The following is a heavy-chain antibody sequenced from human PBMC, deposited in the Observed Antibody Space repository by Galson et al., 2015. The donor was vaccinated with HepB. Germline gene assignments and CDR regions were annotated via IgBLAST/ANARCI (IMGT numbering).Heavy chain of an antibody. V-gene: IGHV3-7*01. J-gene: IGHJ2*01. CDR2: IKEDGSEK. CDR3: ARVLDGGKRHWFFDL. CDR1: GLTFTNYW. Sequence: SLRLSCAASGLTFTNYWMTWVRQAPGKGLEWVANIKEDGSEKYSVDSVKGRFTISRDNAKNSLYLQMNSLRAEDTAVYYCARVLDGGKRHWFFDLWGRGTLVTVSS. D-gene: IGHD4-23*01.